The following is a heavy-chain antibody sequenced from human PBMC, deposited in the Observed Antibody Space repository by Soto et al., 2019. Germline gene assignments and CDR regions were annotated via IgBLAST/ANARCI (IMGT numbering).Heavy chain of an antibody. Sequence: PSETLSLTCTVSGGSISSYYWSWIRQPPGKGLEWIGYIYYSGSTNYNPSLKSRVTISLDTSKNQFSLRLSSVTAADTAVYYCARGGGYCSSTSCYVEYYYGMDVWGQGTTVTVSS. D-gene: IGHD2-2*01. CDR3: ARGGGYCSSTSCYVEYYYGMDV. CDR2: IYYSGST. J-gene: IGHJ6*02. CDR1: GGSISSYY. V-gene: IGHV4-59*01.